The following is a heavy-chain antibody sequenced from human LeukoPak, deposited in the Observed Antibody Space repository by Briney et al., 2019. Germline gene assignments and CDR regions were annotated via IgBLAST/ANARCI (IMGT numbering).Heavy chain of an antibody. CDR1: GFTFSSYS. CDR3: ARAYGDYYYYGMDV. CDR2: ISSSSSYI. V-gene: IGHV3-21*01. D-gene: IGHD4-17*01. J-gene: IGHJ6*02. Sequence: PGGSLRLSCAASGFTFSSYSMNRVRQAPGKGLEWVSSISSSSSYIYYADSVKGRFTISRDNAKNSLYLQMNSLRAEDTAVYYCARAYGDYYYYGMDVWGQGTTVTVSS.